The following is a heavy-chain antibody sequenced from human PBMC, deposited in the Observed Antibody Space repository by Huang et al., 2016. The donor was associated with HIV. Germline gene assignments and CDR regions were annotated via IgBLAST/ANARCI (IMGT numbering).Heavy chain of an antibody. D-gene: IGHD3-10*01. Sequence: QVQLVQSGAQMKTPGASVEVSCKTSGYTFSDHPVHWLRQAPGQSLEWLGWVNGGNGVTKYSQRFQGRVTFTRDTSSTTAYIDLRSLRSEDTAVYFCARGFRSGDYSNYIPPHYFDFWGQGTLVTVSS. J-gene: IGHJ4*02. CDR2: VNGGNGVT. CDR3: ARGFRSGDYSNYIPPHYFDF. V-gene: IGHV1-3*01. CDR1: GYTFSDHP.